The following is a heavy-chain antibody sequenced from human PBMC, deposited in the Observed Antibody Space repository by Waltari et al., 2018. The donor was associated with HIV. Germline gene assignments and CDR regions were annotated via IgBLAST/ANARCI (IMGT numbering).Heavy chain of an antibody. CDR1: GYPFSGHF. Sequence: QVQLVQSGAEVKKPGASVKVSCKSSGYPFSGHFIHWVRQAPGQRLEWMGRVSPTSGETHYAQKFQGRVTLTRDTSVNSAYMELRRLASDDTALYYCTSGRFTSGSFDFWGQGTLVTVSS. D-gene: IGHD1-1*01. CDR2: VSPTSGET. J-gene: IGHJ4*02. CDR3: TSGRFTSGSFDF. V-gene: IGHV1-2*06.